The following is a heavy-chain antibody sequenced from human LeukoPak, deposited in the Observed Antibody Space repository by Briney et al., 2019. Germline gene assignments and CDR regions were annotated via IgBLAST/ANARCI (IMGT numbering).Heavy chain of an antibody. CDR1: GDSISSSSYY. V-gene: IGHV4-39*07. CDR3: ARSPDYHNPRFDY. D-gene: IGHD3-10*01. J-gene: IGHJ4*02. CDR2: IYYSGST. Sequence: PSETLSLTCTVSGDSISSSSYYWGWIRQPPGKGLEWIGSIYYSGSTSYNPSLKSRVTMSVDTSKNQFSLKLSSVTAADTAVYYCARSPDYHNPRFDYWGQGTQVTVSS.